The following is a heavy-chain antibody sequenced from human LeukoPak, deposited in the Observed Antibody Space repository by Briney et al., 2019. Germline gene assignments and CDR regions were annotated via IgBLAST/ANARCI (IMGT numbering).Heavy chain of an antibody. CDR3: ARRYCSSTSCSGIDY. Sequence: SVKVSFKATGGTFSSYAISWVRQAPGQGLEWMGGIIPIFGTANYAQKFQGRVTITADESTSTAYMELSSLRSEDTAVYYCARRYCSSTSCSGIDYWGQGTLVTVSS. CDR1: GGTFSSYA. D-gene: IGHD2-2*01. J-gene: IGHJ4*02. V-gene: IGHV1-69*13. CDR2: IIPIFGTA.